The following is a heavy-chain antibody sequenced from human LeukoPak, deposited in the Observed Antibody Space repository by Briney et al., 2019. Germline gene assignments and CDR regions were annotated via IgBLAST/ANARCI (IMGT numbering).Heavy chain of an antibody. CDR2: IYYSGTT. J-gene: IGHJ4*02. Sequence: PSETLSLTCTVSGGSISSGGYYWSWIRQPPGKGLEWIGYIYYSGTTNYNPSLKSRVTISVDTSKNQFSLRLSSVTAADTAVYYCARGARDGYNLGENYWGQGTLVTVSS. CDR3: ARGARDGYNLGENY. V-gene: IGHV4-61*08. CDR1: GGSISSGGYY. D-gene: IGHD5-24*01.